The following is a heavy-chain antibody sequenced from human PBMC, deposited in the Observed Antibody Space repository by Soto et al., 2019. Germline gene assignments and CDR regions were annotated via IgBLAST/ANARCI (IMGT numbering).Heavy chain of an antibody. V-gene: IGHV3-43D*04. CDR2: TNSDGTDS. CDR1: GFDFEDYA. D-gene: IGHD3-22*01. CDR3: AKSLYHYDSSPLDH. Sequence: VQLVESGGIGVQTGGSLRLSCAAAGFDFEDYAMHWVRQVPGKGLEWVSLTNSDGTDSYYVDSVKGRFTISRDNAKTPLYLQMDRLRPEDTALSFCAKSLYHYDSSPLDHWGQGTLVTVSS. J-gene: IGHJ4*02.